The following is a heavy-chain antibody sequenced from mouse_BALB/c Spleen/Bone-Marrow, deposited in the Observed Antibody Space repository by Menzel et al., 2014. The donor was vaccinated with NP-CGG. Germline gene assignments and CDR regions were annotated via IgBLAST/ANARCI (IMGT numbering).Heavy chain of an antibody. J-gene: IGHJ1*01. CDR3: ARSGFSTGYFYFDV. CDR1: GYTFSSYW. V-gene: IGHV1S41*01. Sequence: DLVKPGASVRLSCKASGYTFSSYWINWIKQRPGQGLEWIGRFAPGSGSTNYNEVFKGKATLTVDTSSATAYIQLDSLSSGDSAVYFCARSGFSTGYFYFDVWGAATTVTASS. CDR2: FAPGSGST. D-gene: IGHD3-1*01.